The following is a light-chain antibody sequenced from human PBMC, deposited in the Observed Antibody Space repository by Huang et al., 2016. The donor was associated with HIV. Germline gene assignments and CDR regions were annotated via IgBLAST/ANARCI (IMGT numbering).Light chain of an antibody. CDR1: QGITDD. CDR3: LQDHNYPRT. J-gene: IGKJ1*01. V-gene: IGKV1-6*01. Sequence: AIQMTQSQSSLSASVGDRVTITSRASQGITDDLAWYQQKPGKAPKLLISVASTLRSGVPSRFSGSGSGTDFILTISSLQPEDYATYYCLQDHNYPRTFGQGTKVEI. CDR2: VAS.